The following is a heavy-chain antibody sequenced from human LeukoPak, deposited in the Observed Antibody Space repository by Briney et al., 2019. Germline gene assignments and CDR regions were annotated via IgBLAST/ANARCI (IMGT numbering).Heavy chain of an antibody. CDR2: INPNSGGT. CDR3: ARGAGYSSSWYVGNNWSDP. Sequence: ASVKVSCKASGYTFTGYYMHWVRQAPGQGLEWMGWINPNSGGTNYAQKFQGRVTMTRDTSISTAYMELSRLRSDDTAVYYCARGAGYSSSWYVGNNWSDPWGQGTLVTVSS. J-gene: IGHJ5*02. D-gene: IGHD6-13*01. V-gene: IGHV1-2*02. CDR1: GYTFTGYY.